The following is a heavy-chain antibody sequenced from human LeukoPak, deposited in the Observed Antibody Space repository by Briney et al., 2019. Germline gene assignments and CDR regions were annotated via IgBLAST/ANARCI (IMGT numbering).Heavy chain of an antibody. V-gene: IGHV3-74*01. J-gene: IGHJ4*02. Sequence: PGGSLRLSCAASGFTFSSYWMHWVRHAPGKGLVWVSRLDGDGSSTTYADSVRGRFTISTDNAKNPLYLQMNSLRADDTAVYYCARDHLGYNSIDYWGQGTLVTVSS. CDR3: ARDHLGYNSIDY. D-gene: IGHD5-24*01. CDR2: LDGDGSST. CDR1: GFTFSSYW.